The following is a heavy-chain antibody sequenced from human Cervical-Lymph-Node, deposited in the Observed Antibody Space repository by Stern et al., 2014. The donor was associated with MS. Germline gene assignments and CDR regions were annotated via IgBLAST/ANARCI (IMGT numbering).Heavy chain of an antibody. CDR3: AKSLGWYFDL. V-gene: IGHV3-21*01. J-gene: IGHJ2*01. CDR1: GFTFSDYS. Sequence: VQLVESGGGLVKPGGSLRLSCGASGFTFSDYSMNWVRQAPGKGLEWVSAISSTSGHIYYADSVTGRFTISRDNAKNSLYLQMNSLRAEDTAVYYCAKSLGWYFDLWGRGTLVTVSS. CDR2: ISSTSGHI.